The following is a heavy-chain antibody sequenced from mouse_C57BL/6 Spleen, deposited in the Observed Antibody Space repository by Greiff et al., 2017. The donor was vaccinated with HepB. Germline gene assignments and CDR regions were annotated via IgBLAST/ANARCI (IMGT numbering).Heavy chain of an antibody. CDR2: IYPGDGDT. CDR1: GYAFSSSW. J-gene: IGHJ4*01. Sequence: QVQLQQSGPELVKPGASVKISCKASGYAFSSSWMNWVKQRPGKGLEWIGRIYPGDGDTNYNGKFKGKATLTADKSSSTAYMQLSSLTSEDSAVYFCAREGTYLDSSGFFYAMDYWGQGTSVTVSS. D-gene: IGHD3-2*02. V-gene: IGHV1-82*01. CDR3: AREGTYLDSSGFFYAMDY.